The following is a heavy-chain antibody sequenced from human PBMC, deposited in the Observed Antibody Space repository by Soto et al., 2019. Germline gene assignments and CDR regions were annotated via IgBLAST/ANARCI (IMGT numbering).Heavy chain of an antibody. V-gene: IGHV3-30-3*01. Sequence: GGSLRLSCAASGFTFSSYAMHWVRQAPGKGLEWVAVISYDGSNKYYADSVKGRFTISRDNSKNTLYLQMNSLRAEDTAVYYCARDQARPSIGGYDRIYYYYGMDVWGQGTTVTVSS. CDR1: GFTFSSYA. D-gene: IGHD5-12*01. J-gene: IGHJ6*02. CDR3: ARDQARPSIGGYDRIYYYYGMDV. CDR2: ISYDGSNK.